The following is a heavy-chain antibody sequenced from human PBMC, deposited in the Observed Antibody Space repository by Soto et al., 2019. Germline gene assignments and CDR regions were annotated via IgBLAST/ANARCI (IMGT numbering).Heavy chain of an antibody. D-gene: IGHD6-13*01. CDR2: INTNTGNP. Sequence: GASVKVSCKASGYTFTSYAMNWVRQAPGQGLEWMGWINTNTGNPTYAQGFTGRFVFSLDTSVSTAYLQICSLKAEDTAVYYCARDLGTAAAGTAFYYYYYGMDVWGQGTTVTVSS. J-gene: IGHJ6*02. CDR3: ARDLGTAAAGTAFYYYYYGMDV. CDR1: GYTFTSYA. V-gene: IGHV7-4-1*01.